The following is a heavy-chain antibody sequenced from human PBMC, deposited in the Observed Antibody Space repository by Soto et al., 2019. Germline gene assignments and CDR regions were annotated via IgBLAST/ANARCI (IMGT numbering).Heavy chain of an antibody. CDR3: ARTIEDIVVVPAATRHYYYYGMDV. J-gene: IGHJ6*02. CDR2: IIPIFGTA. D-gene: IGHD2-2*01. CDR1: GGTFSSYA. V-gene: IGHV1-69*13. Sequence: GASVKVSCKASGGTFSSYAISWVRQAPGQGLEWMGGIIPIFGTANYAQKFQGRVTITADESTSTAYMELSSLRSEDTALYYCARTIEDIVVVPAATRHYYYYGMDVWGQGTTVTVSS.